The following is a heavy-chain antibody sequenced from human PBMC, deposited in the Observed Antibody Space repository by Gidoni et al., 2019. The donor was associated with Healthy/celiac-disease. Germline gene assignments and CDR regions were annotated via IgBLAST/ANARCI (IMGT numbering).Heavy chain of an antibody. J-gene: IGHJ4*02. D-gene: IGHD5-18*01. CDR3: ASTDSYGYGGYFDY. V-gene: IGHV3-33*01. Sequence: QVQRVESGGGVVQPGRSLRLSCAASGFTIRSEGMHWVRQAPGKGLEWVAVLWYDGGNKYYADSVKCRFTISRDNSKHTLYLQMNSLRAEDTAVYYCASTDSYGYGGYFDYWGQGTLVTVSS. CDR1: GFTIRSEG. CDR2: LWYDGGNK.